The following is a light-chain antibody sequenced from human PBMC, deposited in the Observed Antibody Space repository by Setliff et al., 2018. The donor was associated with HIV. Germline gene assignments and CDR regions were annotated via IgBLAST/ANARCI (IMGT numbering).Light chain of an antibody. J-gene: IGLJ1*01. CDR1: NSAFCGYNY. CDR3: CSYAGSYD. Sequence: QSVLTQPRSVSVSPGQSVTISCNGTNSAFCGYNYVSWYQQHPGKAPQLIIYDVSKRPSGVPDRFSGPKTGNTASLTISGRQAEDEADYYCCSYAGSYDFETGTKVTVL. V-gene: IGLV2-11*01. CDR2: DVS.